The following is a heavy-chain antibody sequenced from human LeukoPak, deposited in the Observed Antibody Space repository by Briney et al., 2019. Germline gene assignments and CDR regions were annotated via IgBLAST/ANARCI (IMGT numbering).Heavy chain of an antibody. Sequence: SETLSLTCTVSGDSISSSSYYWGWIRQPPGKGLEWIGSIHYSGSTFYNPSLKSRDTISVDTSKNQFSLKLSSVTAADTAVYYCARFNYYGSGSYRCYFDYWGQGALVTVSS. CDR3: ARFNYYGSGSYRCYFDY. CDR1: GDSISSSSYY. V-gene: IGHV4-39*01. J-gene: IGHJ4*02. D-gene: IGHD3-10*01. CDR2: IHYSGST.